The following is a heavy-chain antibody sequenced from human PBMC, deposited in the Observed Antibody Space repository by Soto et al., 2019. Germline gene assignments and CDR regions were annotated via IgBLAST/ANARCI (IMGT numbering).Heavy chain of an antibody. CDR3: ARDGWGSNWYSEP. CDR1: GVTFKDYG. Sequence: GGSLRLSCGAPGVTFKDYGMHWVRQAPGKGLEWVAVISYDGKQTYYADSVKGRFTISKDKSKRTLFLQMNSLRVDDTAVYYCARDGWGSNWYSEPWGRGTLVTVSS. CDR2: ISYDGKQT. V-gene: IGHV3-30*03. J-gene: IGHJ2*01. D-gene: IGHD3-16*01.